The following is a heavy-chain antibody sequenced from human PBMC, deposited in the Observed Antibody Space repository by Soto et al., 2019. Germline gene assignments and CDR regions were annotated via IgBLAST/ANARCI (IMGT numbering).Heavy chain of an antibody. CDR2: ISSSSSYI. Sequence: GGSLRLSCAASGFTFSSYSMNWVRQAPGKGLEWISSISSSSSYIYYADSVKGRFTISRDNAKNSLYLQMNSLRAEDTAVYYCARGGGSGSPEYYYYYMDGWGKGTTVTVSS. CDR1: GFTFSSYS. V-gene: IGHV3-21*01. D-gene: IGHD3-10*01. CDR3: ARGGGSGSPEYYYYYMDG. J-gene: IGHJ6*03.